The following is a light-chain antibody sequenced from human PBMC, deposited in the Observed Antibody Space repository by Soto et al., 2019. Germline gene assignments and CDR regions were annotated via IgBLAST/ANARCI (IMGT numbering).Light chain of an antibody. CDR2: EVS. CDR3: SSYTSSSTHVV. Sequence: QSALTQPASVSGSPGQSITISCTGTSSDVGGHNFVSWYQQHPGKAPKLMISEVSNRPSGVSNRFSGSKSGNTASLTISGLQAEDEADYYCSSYTSSSTHVVFGGGTKLTVL. CDR1: SSDVGGHNF. J-gene: IGLJ2*01. V-gene: IGLV2-14*01.